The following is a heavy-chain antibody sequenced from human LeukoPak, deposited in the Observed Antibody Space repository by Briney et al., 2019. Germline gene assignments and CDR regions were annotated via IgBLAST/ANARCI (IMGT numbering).Heavy chain of an antibody. J-gene: IGHJ4*02. Sequence: KPSETLSLTCTVSGGSISHYYWSWIRQPPGEGLEWLGYIYYSGSTKYNPSLKSRVTISVDTSKNQFSLKLSSVTAADTAVYYCARVRYYYDSSGYYYFDYWGQGTLVTVSS. CDR1: GGSISHYY. CDR2: IYYSGST. V-gene: IGHV4-59*01. D-gene: IGHD3-22*01. CDR3: ARVRYYYDSSGYYYFDY.